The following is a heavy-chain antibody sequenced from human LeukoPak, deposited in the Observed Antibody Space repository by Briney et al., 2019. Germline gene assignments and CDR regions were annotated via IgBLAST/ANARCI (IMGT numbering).Heavy chain of an antibody. Sequence: SETLSLTCTVSGGSISSYYWSWIRQPPGKGLEWSGYIYYSGSTNYNPSLKSRVTISVDTSKNQFSLKLSSVTAADTAVYYCARHLKDGYHYLDFDYWGQGTLVTVSS. CDR3: ARHLKDGYHYLDFDY. D-gene: IGHD5-24*01. CDR2: IYYSGST. CDR1: GGSISSYY. V-gene: IGHV4-59*08. J-gene: IGHJ4*02.